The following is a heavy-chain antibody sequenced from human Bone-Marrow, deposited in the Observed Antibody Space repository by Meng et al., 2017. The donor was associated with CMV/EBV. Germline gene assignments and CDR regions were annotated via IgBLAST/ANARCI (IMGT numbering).Heavy chain of an antibody. Sequence: ASVKVSCKASGYTFTGYYMHWVRQAPGQGLEWMGWINPNSGGTNYAQKFQGRVTMTRDTSISTAYMELSRLRSDDTAVYYCARGYYYDSSGYPDLDYWGQGTRVTVSS. CDR2: INPNSGGT. D-gene: IGHD3-22*01. V-gene: IGHV1-2*02. J-gene: IGHJ4*01. CDR1: GYTFTGYY. CDR3: ARGYYYDSSGYPDLDY.